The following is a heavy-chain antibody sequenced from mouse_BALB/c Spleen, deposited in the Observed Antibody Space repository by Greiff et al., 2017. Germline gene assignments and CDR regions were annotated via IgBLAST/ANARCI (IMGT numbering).Heavy chain of an antibody. CDR2: INPSSGYT. CDR1: GYTFTSYT. Sequence: QVQLKESAAELARPGASVKMSCKASGYTFTSYTMHWVKQRPGQGLEWIGYINPSSGYTEYNQKFKDKTTLTADKSSSTAYMQLSSLTSEDSAVYYCARSSYYGNYYAMDYWGQGTSVTVSS. CDR3: ARSSYYGNYYAMDY. J-gene: IGHJ4*01. D-gene: IGHD2-1*01. V-gene: IGHV1-4*02.